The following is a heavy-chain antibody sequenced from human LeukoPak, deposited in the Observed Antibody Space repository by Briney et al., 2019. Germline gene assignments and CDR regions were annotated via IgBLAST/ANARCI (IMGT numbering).Heavy chain of an antibody. V-gene: IGHV4-4*07. CDR1: GGSISSYY. CDR2: IYTSGST. CDR3: ASNYYYNSSGYYSEYFQH. D-gene: IGHD3-22*01. Sequence: SETLSLTCTVSGGSISSYYWSWIRQPAGKGLDWIGRIYTSGSTNYNPSLKSRVTMSVDTSKNQFSLKLSSVTAADTAVYYCASNYYYNSSGYYSEYFQHWGQGTLLTVSS. J-gene: IGHJ1*01.